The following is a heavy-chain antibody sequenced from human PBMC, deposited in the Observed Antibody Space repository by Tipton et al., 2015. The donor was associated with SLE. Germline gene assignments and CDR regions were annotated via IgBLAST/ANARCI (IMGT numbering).Heavy chain of an antibody. CDR3: ARMRGDYNAHH. D-gene: IGHD4-17*01. CDR1: GDSITSDY. CDR2: ISYSGST. J-gene: IGHJ5*02. V-gene: IGHV4-59*01. Sequence: GLVKPSETLSLTCTVSGDSITSDYWTWIRQPPGKGLEWIGYISYSGSTNYNPSVRSRVSISLDTSKNQFSLKVKSVTTADTAVYYCARMRGDYNAHHWGQGILVTVSS.